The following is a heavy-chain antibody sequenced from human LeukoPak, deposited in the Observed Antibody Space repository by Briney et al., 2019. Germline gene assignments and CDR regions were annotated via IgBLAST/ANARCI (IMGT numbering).Heavy chain of an antibody. CDR1: GGSISSSSYY. Sequence: KPSETLSLTCTVSGGSISSSSYYWGWIRQPPGKGLEWIGSIYYSGSTYYNPSLKSRVTISVDTSKNQFSLKLSSVTAADTAVYYCARRAVVAATMIDYWGQGTLVTVSS. CDR3: ARRAVVAATMIDY. J-gene: IGHJ4*02. V-gene: IGHV4-39*01. D-gene: IGHD2-15*01. CDR2: IYYSGST.